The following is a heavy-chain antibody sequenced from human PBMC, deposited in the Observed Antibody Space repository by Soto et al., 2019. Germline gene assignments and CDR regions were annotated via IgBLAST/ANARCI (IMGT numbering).Heavy chain of an antibody. J-gene: IGHJ3*02. CDR1: GFTFSSYS. D-gene: IGHD6-13*01. CDR2: ISSSSSYI. CDR3: ARHSSSWYDVFAFDI. Sequence: XESLRLSSAASGFTFSSYSMNWVRQAPGKGLEWVSSISSSSSYIYYADSVKGRFTISRDNAKNSLYLQMNSLRAEDTAVYYCARHSSSWYDVFAFDIWGQGTMVTVSS. V-gene: IGHV3-21*01.